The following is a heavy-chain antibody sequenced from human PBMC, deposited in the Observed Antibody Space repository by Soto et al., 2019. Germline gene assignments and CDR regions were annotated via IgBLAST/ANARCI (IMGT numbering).Heavy chain of an antibody. V-gene: IGHV3-30*03. Sequence: GGSLRLSCAASGFTFSNYGMHWVRQAPGKGLEWVAVISYDGTDKYYTDSVKGRFTISRDNSKNTLYLQMNSLRAEDTAVYYCARDMVDCSGYDCEYYFDYWGRGALVTVSS. J-gene: IGHJ4*02. D-gene: IGHD5-12*01. CDR2: ISYDGTDK. CDR1: GFTFSNYG. CDR3: ARDMVDCSGYDCEYYFDY.